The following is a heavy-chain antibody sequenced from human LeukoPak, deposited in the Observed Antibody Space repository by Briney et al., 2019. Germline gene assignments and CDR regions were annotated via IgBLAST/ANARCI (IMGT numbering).Heavy chain of an antibody. V-gene: IGHV3-23*01. Sequence: GGSLRLSCAASGFTFSSYAMSWVRQAPGKGLEWVSAISGSGGSTYYADSVKGRFTISRDNSKNTLYLQMNSLRAEDTAVYYCARAHDSSGYYPYYFDYWGQGTLVTVSS. CDR3: ARAHDSSGYYPYYFDY. CDR1: GFTFSSYA. CDR2: ISGSGGST. J-gene: IGHJ4*02. D-gene: IGHD3-22*01.